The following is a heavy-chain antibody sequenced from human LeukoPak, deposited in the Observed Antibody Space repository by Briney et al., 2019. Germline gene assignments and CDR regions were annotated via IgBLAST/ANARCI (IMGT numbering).Heavy chain of an antibody. Sequence: ASVKVSCKVSGYTLTELSLHWVRQAPGKGLEWTVRFDPEDGETIYARKFQGRVTMTEDTSTDTAYMELSSLRAEDTALYYCARGAGFKSGRTIHFFGMDVWGQRTTVTVSS. V-gene: IGHV1-24*01. CDR1: GYTLTELS. CDR2: FDPEDGET. CDR3: ARGAGFKSGRTIHFFGMDV. D-gene: IGHD2-21*01. J-gene: IGHJ6*02.